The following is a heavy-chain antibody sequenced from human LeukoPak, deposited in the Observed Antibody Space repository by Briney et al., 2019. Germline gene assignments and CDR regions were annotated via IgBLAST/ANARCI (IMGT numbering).Heavy chain of an antibody. CDR1: GFTFSSYA. Sequence: GGSLRLSCATSGFTFSSYAMSWVRQAPGKGLEWVSGIGASGGSTYYADSVKGRFTISRDNSKNTLYLQMNSLRTEDTAVYYCTTDPGNYEIFWGQGTLVSVSS. CDR3: TTDPGNYEIF. V-gene: IGHV3-23*01. D-gene: IGHD4-11*01. J-gene: IGHJ1*01. CDR2: IGASGGST.